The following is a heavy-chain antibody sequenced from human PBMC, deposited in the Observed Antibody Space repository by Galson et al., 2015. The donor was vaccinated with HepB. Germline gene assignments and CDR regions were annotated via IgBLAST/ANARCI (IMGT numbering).Heavy chain of an antibody. Sequence: ETLSLTCAVSGGSISSSNWWSWVRQPPGKGLEWIGEIYHSGSTNYNPSLKSRVTISVDKSKNQFSLKLSSVTAADTAVYYCAKSRDSSGYTRANWFDPWGQGTLVTVSS. CDR2: IYHSGST. V-gene: IGHV4-4*02. CDR1: GGSISSSNW. D-gene: IGHD3-22*01. J-gene: IGHJ5*02. CDR3: AKSRDSSGYTRANWFDP.